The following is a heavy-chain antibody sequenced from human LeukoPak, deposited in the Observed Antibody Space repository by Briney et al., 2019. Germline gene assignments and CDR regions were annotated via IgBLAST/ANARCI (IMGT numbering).Heavy chain of an antibody. D-gene: IGHD2-2*01. V-gene: IGHV3-53*01. CDR1: GFIVSSNY. CDR3: ARDFCSSDACPFRDDAFDL. CDR2: IYSNGST. Sequence: GGSLRLSCAASGFIVSSNYMNWVRQAPGKGLEWVSIIYSNGSTFYADSVKGRFTVSRDTFKNILSLQMNSLRAEDTAKYYCARDFCSSDACPFRDDAFDLWGQGTMVAVSS. J-gene: IGHJ3*01.